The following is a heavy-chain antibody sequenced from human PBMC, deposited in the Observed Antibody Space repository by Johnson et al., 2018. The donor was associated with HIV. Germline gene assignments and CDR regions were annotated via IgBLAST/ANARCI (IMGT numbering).Heavy chain of an antibody. CDR2: ISSSGSTI. D-gene: IGHD6-19*01. CDR3: VSSAQWSGWPPGAFDI. J-gene: IGHJ3*02. V-gene: IGHV3-11*04. CDR1: GFTFSDYY. Sequence: QVQLVESGGGVVRPGGSLRLSCAASGFTFSDYYMSWIRQAPGKGLEWVSYISSSGSTIYYADSVKGRFTISRDNAKNSRYLQMNSLRAEDTAVYYCVSSAQWSGWPPGAFDIWGQGTMVTVSS.